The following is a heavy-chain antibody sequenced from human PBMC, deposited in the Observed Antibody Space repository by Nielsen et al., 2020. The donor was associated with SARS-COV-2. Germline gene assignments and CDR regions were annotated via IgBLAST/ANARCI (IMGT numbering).Heavy chain of an antibody. CDR2: IGGNGRNI. CDR3: ARDLVIGSWVISVRYSIYYYGMDV. D-gene: IGHD6-13*01. J-gene: IGHJ6*02. V-gene: IGHV3-11*04. Sequence: WIRQPPGKALEWLSYIGGNGRNIFYADSVKGRFTISRDNAENSLSLQMNSLRAEDTAVYYCARDLVIGSWVISVRYSIYYYGMDVWGQGTTVTVSS.